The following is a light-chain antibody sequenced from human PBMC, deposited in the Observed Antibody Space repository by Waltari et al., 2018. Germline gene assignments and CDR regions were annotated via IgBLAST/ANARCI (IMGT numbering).Light chain of an antibody. CDR3: CSYAGSAISM. Sequence: QSALTQTASVSGSPGQAITISCSGTLSHIGTNNLVSWYQQHPGKAPTPIIYDVNKRPSGVSNRFSGSKSGNTAFLTISGLQSADEADYYCCSYAGSAISMFGGGTKVTVL. CDR1: LSHIGTNNL. CDR2: DVN. V-gene: IGLV2-23*02. J-gene: IGLJ3*02.